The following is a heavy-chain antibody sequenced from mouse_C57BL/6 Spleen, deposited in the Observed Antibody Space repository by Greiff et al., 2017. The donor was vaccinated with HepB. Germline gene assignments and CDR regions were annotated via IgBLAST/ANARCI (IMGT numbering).Heavy chain of an antibody. CDR2: INPSSGYT. Sequence: QVQLQQSGAELAKPGASVKLSCKASGYTFTSYWMHWVKQRPGQGLEWIGYINPSSGYTKYNQKFKDKATLTAEKASSTAYMQLSSLTYEDSAVYYCARWLPRNYWGQGTTLTVSS. J-gene: IGHJ2*01. D-gene: IGHD2-2*01. CDR3: ARWLPRNY. CDR1: GYTFTSYW. V-gene: IGHV1-7*01.